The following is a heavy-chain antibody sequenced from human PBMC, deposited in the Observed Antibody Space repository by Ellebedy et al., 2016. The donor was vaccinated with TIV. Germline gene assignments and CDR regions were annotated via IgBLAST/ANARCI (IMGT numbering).Heavy chain of an antibody. CDR2: ISYDGKNQ. D-gene: IGHD3-9*01. CDR1: GFIFSNFD. V-gene: IGHV3-30*18. J-gene: IGHJ4*02. Sequence: GESLKISCVASGFIFSNFDMHWVRQAPGKGLEWLTRISYDGKNQYYEDSVKGRFSISRDNSKHTLYLQMNSLRADDSAVFYCAKLDSCDVLTGEDYWGQGTLVTVSS. CDR3: AKLDSCDVLTGEDY.